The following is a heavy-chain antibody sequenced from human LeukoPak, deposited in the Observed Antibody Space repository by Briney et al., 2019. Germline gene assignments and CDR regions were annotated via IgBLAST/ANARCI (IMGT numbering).Heavy chain of an antibody. V-gene: IGHV1-46*01. J-gene: IGHJ4*02. CDR1: GYTFSSYY. CDR2: INPSGGST. CDR3: ARDRQGYFDY. Sequence: GASEKVSGKASGYTFSSYYMHWVRQAPGQGLEWMGIINPSGGSTSYAQKFQGRVTMTRDTSTSTVYMELSSLRSEDTAVYYCARDRQGYFDYWGQGTLVTVSS.